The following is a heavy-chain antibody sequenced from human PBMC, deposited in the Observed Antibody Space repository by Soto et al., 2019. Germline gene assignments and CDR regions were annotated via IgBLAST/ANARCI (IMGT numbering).Heavy chain of an antibody. CDR1: GGSISSNY. CDR3: ARYRREAVAGYTLDN. V-gene: IGHV4-59*01. Sequence: PSETLSLTCTVSGGSISSNYWSWIRQPPGKGLEWIGYVYNSGSTNYNPSLKSRVTISEDTSKSQFSLKVNSMTAADTAVYYCARYRREAVAGYTLDNWGQGILVTVSS. J-gene: IGHJ4*02. D-gene: IGHD6-13*01. CDR2: VYNSGST.